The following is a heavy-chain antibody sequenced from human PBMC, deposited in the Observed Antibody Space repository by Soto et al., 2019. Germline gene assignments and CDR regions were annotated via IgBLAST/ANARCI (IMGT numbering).Heavy chain of an antibody. J-gene: IGHJ4*02. CDR3: AREFSNTQDAFDS. CDR2: IYYTGST. D-gene: IGHD3-3*02. CDR1: GGSVNSDSYY. V-gene: IGHV4-61*01. Sequence: PSETLSLTCTVSGGSVNSDSYYWSWIRQPPGKGLEWIGYIYYTGSTNYNPSLESRVTISVDTSRNQFSLKLSSVTAADTAVFYCAREFSNTQDAFDSWGQGALVTVSS.